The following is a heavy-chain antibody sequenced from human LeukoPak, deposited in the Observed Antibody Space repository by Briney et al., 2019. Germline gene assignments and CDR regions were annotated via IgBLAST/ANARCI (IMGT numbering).Heavy chain of an antibody. CDR2: IIPIFGTA. D-gene: IGHD3-3*01. CDR1: GGTFSSYA. CDR3: ARGRYDFWSGSKASAEYFDY. V-gene: IGHV1-69*13. Sequence: ASVKVSCKASGGTFSSYAISWVRQAPGQGLEWMGGIIPIFGTANYAQKFQGRVTITADESTSTAYMELSSLRSEDTAVYYCARGRYDFWSGSKASAEYFDYWGQGTLVTVSS. J-gene: IGHJ4*02.